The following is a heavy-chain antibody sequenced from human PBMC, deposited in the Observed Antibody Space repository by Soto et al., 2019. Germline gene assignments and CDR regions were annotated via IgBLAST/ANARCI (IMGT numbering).Heavy chain of an antibody. CDR1: GGSFSGYY. Sequence: QVQLQQWGAGLLKPSETLSLTCAVYGGSFSGYYWSWIRQPPGKGLEWIGEINHSGSTNYNPSLKSRVTRSVDTSKNQFSLKLSSVTAADTAVYYCARGAATPDPDYFDYWGQGTLVTVSS. V-gene: IGHV4-34*01. D-gene: IGHD6-25*01. J-gene: IGHJ4*02. CDR3: ARGAATPDPDYFDY. CDR2: INHSGST.